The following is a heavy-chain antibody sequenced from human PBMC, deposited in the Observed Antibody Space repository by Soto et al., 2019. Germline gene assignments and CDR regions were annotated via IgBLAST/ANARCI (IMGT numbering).Heavy chain of an antibody. V-gene: IGHV3-48*02. Sequence: PGGSLRLSCAASGFTFSSYSMNWVRQAPGKGLEWVSYISSSSSTIYYADSVKGRFTISRDNAKNSLYLQMNSLRDEDTAVYYCARVLRATVLNYYYGMDVWGQGTTVTVSS. CDR2: ISSSSSTI. CDR1: GFTFSSYS. CDR3: ARVLRATVLNYYYGMDV. J-gene: IGHJ6*02. D-gene: IGHD4-17*01.